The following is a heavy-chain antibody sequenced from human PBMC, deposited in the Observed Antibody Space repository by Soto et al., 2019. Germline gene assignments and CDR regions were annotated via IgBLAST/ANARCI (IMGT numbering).Heavy chain of an antibody. D-gene: IGHD3-22*01. Sequence: SVKVSCKASGGTFSSYAISWVRQAPGQGLEWMGGIIPIFGTANYAQKFQGRVTITADESTSTAYMELSSLRSEDTAVYYCARHNPSLPTYYYDSSGYFSRYFDYWGQGTLATVSS. V-gene: IGHV1-69*13. CDR1: GGTFSSYA. CDR2: IIPIFGTA. J-gene: IGHJ4*02. CDR3: ARHNPSLPTYYYDSSGYFSRYFDY.